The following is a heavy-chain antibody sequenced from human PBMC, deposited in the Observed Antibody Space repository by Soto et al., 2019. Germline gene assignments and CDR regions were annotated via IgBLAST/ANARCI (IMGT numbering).Heavy chain of an antibody. Sequence: EVQLLESGGGLVQPGGSLRLSCAASGFTFSSYAMRWVRQAPGKGLEWVSAISGSGGSTYNADSVKGRLTISRDNSKNTLYLQMNSLRAEDTAVYYCARRGSSRYFDYWGQGTVVTVSS. D-gene: IGHD6-13*01. CDR3: ARRGSSRYFDY. V-gene: IGHV3-23*01. CDR2: ISGSGGST. CDR1: GFTFSSYA. J-gene: IGHJ4*02.